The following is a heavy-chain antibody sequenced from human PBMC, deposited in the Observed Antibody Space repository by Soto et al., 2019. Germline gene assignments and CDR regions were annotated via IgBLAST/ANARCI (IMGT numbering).Heavy chain of an antibody. CDR3: ARGSKGSGSYSYYYYGMDV. Sequence: EVRLVESGGGFVQPGGSLRLSCAASGFTFSSYSMNWVRQAPGKWLEWVSYMSSSNTIYYADSVKGRFTISRDNAKNSLSLQMASLRDEDTAVYYCARGSKGSGSYSYYYYGMDVWGQGTTVTVSS. V-gene: IGHV3-48*02. D-gene: IGHD3-10*01. J-gene: IGHJ6*02. CDR2: MSSSNTI. CDR1: GFTFSSYS.